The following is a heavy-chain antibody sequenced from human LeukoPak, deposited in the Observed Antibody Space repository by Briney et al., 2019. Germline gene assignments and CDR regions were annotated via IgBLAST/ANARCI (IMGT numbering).Heavy chain of an antibody. D-gene: IGHD2-15*01. V-gene: IGHV3-21*01. CDR3: ARAVYCSGGGCFWYFDL. Sequence: GGSLRLSCAASGISFSNYSMNWVRQAPGKGLEWVSLISSSSRFIYYGDSVKGRFTISRDNAKKSLYLQMNSLRAEDTAVYYCARAVYCSGGGCFWYFDLWGRGTLVTVSS. J-gene: IGHJ2*01. CDR1: GISFSNYS. CDR2: ISSSSRFI.